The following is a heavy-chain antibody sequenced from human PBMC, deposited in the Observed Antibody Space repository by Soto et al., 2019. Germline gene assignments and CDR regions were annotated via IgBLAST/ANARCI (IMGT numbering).Heavy chain of an antibody. CDR3: VRDRGYPDSFDV. J-gene: IGHJ3*01. V-gene: IGHV3-74*01. CDR1: GYTFSPYW. Sequence: GGSLRLSCVCSGYTFSPYWMSLVRQAPGKGLEWVSRINSEGTFTPYADSVKGRFTISRDNAKNTLYLQMHSLRAEDTALYFCVRDRGYPDSFDVWGRGTMVTVSS. D-gene: IGHD1-1*01. CDR2: INSEGTFT.